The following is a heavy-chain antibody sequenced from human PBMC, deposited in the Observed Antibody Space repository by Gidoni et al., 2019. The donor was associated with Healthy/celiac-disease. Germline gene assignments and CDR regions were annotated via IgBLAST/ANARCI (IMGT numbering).Heavy chain of an antibody. J-gene: IGHJ4*02. CDR1: GYTFPSYY. Sequence: QVQLVQSGAEVKKPGASVKVSCQESGYTFPSYYMHWVRQAPGQGLEWLEKLNPSGGSTSYAQKFQGRVTMTRDTSTSTVYMELSSLRSEDTAVYYCARVNRAVDYWGQGTLVTVSS. CDR2: LNPSGGST. D-gene: IGHD4-17*01. CDR3: ARVNRAVDY. V-gene: IGHV1-46*01.